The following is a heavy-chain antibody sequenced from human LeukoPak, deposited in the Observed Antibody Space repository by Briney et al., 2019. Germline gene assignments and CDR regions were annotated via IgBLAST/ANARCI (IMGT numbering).Heavy chain of an antibody. CDR2: IYYNGNT. V-gene: IGHV4-39*07. CDR1: GGSISSSSYY. CDR3: ARDGKEFGTLDY. D-gene: IGHD1-1*01. Sequence: SETLSLTWTVSGGSISSSSYYWGWMRQPPGKGLEWIGNIYYNGNTYYNPSLKSRVTISADTSKNQFSLKLSSVTAADTAVYYCARDGKEFGTLDYWGQGTLVTVSS. J-gene: IGHJ4*02.